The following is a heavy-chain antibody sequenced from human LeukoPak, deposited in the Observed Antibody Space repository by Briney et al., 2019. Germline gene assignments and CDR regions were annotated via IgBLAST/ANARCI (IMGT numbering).Heavy chain of an antibody. D-gene: IGHD2-15*01. J-gene: IGHJ3*02. V-gene: IGHV1-24*01. CDR3: AAGFHRSGLFNDDVFDI. Sequence: GASMRVSCEVSGYSLSELSIHWLRHVPGKGLQWMGGFDPEDGEIVYAQSFHGRVTMTEDTSTDTTYMELSSLRSEDTAVYYCAAGFHRSGLFNDDVFDIWGQGTLVSVSS. CDR2: FDPEDGEI. CDR1: GYSLSELS.